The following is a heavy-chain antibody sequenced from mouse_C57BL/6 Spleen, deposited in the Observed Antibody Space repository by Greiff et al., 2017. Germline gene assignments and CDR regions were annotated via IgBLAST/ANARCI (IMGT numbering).Heavy chain of an antibody. J-gene: IGHJ3*01. V-gene: IGHV1-52*01. CDR2: IDPSDSET. Sequence: VQLQQPGAELVRPGSSVKLSCKASGYTFTSYWMHWVKQRPIQGLEWIGNIDPSDSETHYNQKFKDKATLTVDKSSSTAYMQLSSLTSEDSAVYYCARGEINYGNYAWFAYWGQGTLVTVSA. D-gene: IGHD2-1*01. CDR3: ARGEINYGNYAWFAY. CDR1: GYTFTSYW.